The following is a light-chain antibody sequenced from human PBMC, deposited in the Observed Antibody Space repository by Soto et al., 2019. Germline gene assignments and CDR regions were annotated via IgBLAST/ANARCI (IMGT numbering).Light chain of an antibody. CDR2: RTS. CDR3: QQHNNWPLT. V-gene: IGKV3-15*01. Sequence: EVVMTQSPATLSVSPGERLTLFCRASQSVGSNLAWYQQKPGQAPRVLMYRTSTRATGIPARFSGSASGTEFTLTFSSLQSEDFAIYYCQQHNNWPLTFGGGTKVEIK. CDR1: QSVGSN. J-gene: IGKJ4*01.